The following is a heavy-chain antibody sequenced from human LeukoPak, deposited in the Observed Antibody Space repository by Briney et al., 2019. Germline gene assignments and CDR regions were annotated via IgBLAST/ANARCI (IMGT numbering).Heavy chain of an antibody. CDR3: VKERACSGSSRVAYYFDS. Sequence: PGGSLRLSCAASGVTFSNDGMDWVRQAPGQGLEWVSSISASSSYIWYADSVKGRFTISRDNAKSSLYLQMDSLRAEDTAIYYCVKERACSGSSRVAYYFDSWGQGTLVTVSS. CDR1: GVTFSNDG. J-gene: IGHJ4*02. V-gene: IGHV3-21*06. CDR2: ISASSSYI. D-gene: IGHD2-15*01.